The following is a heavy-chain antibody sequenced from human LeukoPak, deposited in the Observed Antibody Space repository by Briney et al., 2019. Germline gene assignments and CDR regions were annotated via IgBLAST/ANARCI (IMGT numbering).Heavy chain of an antibody. D-gene: IGHD2/OR15-2a*01. V-gene: IGHV3-9*01. CDR3: AKGLSAYYYYGMDV. J-gene: IGHJ6*02. Sequence: PGGSLRLSCAASGFTFDDYAMHWVRQAPGKGLEWVSGISWNSGSISYADSVKGRFTISRDNAKNSLYLQMNSLRAEDTALYYCAKGLSAYYYYGMDVWGQGTTVTVSS. CDR1: GFTFDDYA. CDR2: ISWNSGSI.